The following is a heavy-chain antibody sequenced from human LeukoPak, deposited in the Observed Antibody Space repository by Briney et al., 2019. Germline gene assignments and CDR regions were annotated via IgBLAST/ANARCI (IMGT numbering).Heavy chain of an antibody. Sequence: SETLSLTCTVSGGSISSYYWSWIRQPPGKRLEWIGCIYSSGSTNYNPSLKSRVTISVDTSKNQFSLKLRSVTAADTAVYYCARENGYKYDYWGQGTLVTVSS. D-gene: IGHD5-24*01. CDR3: ARENGYKYDY. CDR2: IYSSGST. J-gene: IGHJ4*02. CDR1: GGSISSYY. V-gene: IGHV4-59*01.